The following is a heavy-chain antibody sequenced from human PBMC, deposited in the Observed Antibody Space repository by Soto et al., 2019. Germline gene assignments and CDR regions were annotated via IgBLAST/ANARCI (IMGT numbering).Heavy chain of an antibody. CDR3: ARHYCSGDSCPPKQVPDENFDY. CDR2: IYYSGST. V-gene: IGHV4-39*01. D-gene: IGHD2-15*01. CDR1: GGSISSSSYY. J-gene: IGHJ4*02. Sequence: SETLSLTCTVSGGSISSSSYYWGWIRQPPGKGLEWIGSIYYSGSTYYNPSLKSRVTISVDTSKNQFSLKLSSVTAADTAVYYCARHYCSGDSCPPKQVPDENFDYWGQGTLVTVSS.